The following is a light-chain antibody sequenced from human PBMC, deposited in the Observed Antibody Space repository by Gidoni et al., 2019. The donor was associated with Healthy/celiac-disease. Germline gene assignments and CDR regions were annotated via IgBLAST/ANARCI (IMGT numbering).Light chain of an antibody. CDR2: KAS. CDR3: KQYNSCPWT. J-gene: IGKJ1*01. V-gene: IGKV1-5*03. Sequence: DLQMTQSPATLSASVGDRVTITCRASQSISSWLAWYQQKPGKAPKLLIYKASSLESGVPSRFSGSGSGTEFTLTISSLQPDDFATYYCKQYNSCPWTFGQGTKVEIK. CDR1: QSISSW.